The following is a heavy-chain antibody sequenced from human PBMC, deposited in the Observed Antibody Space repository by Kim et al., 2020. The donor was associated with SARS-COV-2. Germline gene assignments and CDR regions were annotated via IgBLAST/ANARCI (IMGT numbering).Heavy chain of an antibody. V-gene: IGHV5-51*01. CDR1: GYSFTEYW. J-gene: IGHJ4*02. CDR2: IFPRDSDT. CDR3: AIPYYDRALGPPH. D-gene: IGHD3-16*01. Sequence: GESLKISCKASGYSFTEYWIGWVRQMPGKGLEWMGIIFPRDSDTRYSPSFQGQVTISADKSSSTPYLQWSSLKASDSAMYFCAIPYYDRALGPPHWGQGT.